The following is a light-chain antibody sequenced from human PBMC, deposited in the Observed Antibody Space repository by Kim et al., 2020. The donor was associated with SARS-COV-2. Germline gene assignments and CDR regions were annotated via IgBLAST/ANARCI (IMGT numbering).Light chain of an antibody. Sequence: GQSVTISCTGTSSDIGSYNRVSWFQQPPGTAPKLMIYEVSNRPSGVPDRFSGSKSANTASLTISGLQAEDEDDYYCSSYTSSSTLVFGGGTQLTVL. CDR1: SSDIGSYNR. J-gene: IGLJ2*01. V-gene: IGLV2-18*02. CDR3: SSYTSSSTLV. CDR2: EVS.